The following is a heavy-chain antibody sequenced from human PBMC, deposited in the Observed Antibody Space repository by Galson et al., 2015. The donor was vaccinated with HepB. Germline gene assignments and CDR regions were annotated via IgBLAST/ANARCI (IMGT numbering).Heavy chain of an antibody. D-gene: IGHD6-19*01. J-gene: IGHJ4*02. Sequence: SLRLSCAGSGFTFNNYWMSWFRQAPGKGLEWVANIYEEASDKFYADSVKGRFTISRDNTKNSLYLQMNDLRAEDTAVFYCARGRGWIFDYWGQGTLVTVSS. CDR2: IYEEASDK. CDR3: ARGRGWIFDY. V-gene: IGHV3-7*03. CDR1: GFTFNNYW.